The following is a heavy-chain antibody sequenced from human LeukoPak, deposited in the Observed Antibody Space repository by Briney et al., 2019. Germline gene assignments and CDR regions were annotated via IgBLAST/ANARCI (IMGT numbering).Heavy chain of an antibody. CDR1: GFTFSTYW. CDR3: ARDNVLRGVLNWFDP. CDR2: IKEDGSEK. Sequence: GGSLRLSCAASGFTFSTYWMSWVRQAPGKGLEWVANIKEDGSEKYYVDSVKGRFTISRDNAKNSVYLQMNSLRAEDTAVYYCARDNVLRGVLNWFDPWGQGTLVTVSS. V-gene: IGHV3-7*04. D-gene: IGHD3-10*01. J-gene: IGHJ5*02.